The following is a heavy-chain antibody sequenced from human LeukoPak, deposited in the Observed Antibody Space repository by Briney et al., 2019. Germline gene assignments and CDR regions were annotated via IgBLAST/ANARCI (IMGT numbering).Heavy chain of an antibody. CDR2: IYTSGST. CDR3: ARGYCSSTSCSHFDY. Sequence: SQTLSLTCTVSGGSISSGCYYWSWLRQPAGKGLEWIGRIYTSGSTNYNPSHKSRVTISVDTSKNQFSLKLSSVTAADTAVYYCARGYCSSTSCSHFDYWGQGTLVTVFS. CDR1: GGSISSGCYY. V-gene: IGHV4-61*02. J-gene: IGHJ4*02. D-gene: IGHD2-2*01.